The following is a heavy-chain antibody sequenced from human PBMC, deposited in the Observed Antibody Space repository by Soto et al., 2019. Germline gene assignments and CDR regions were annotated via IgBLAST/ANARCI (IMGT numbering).Heavy chain of an antibody. CDR2: IYYSGST. D-gene: IGHD6-19*01. CDR3: ARGRIIVAGGFDP. V-gene: IGHV4-39*07. J-gene: IGHJ5*02. Sequence: PSETLSLTCTVSGGSISSSSYYWGWIRQHPGKGLKWIGSIYYSGSTYYNPSFKSRVTMTRNTSISTVYMELSSLSFEGRALYYCARGRIIVAGGFDPWGQGTLVTVSS. CDR1: GGSISSSSYY.